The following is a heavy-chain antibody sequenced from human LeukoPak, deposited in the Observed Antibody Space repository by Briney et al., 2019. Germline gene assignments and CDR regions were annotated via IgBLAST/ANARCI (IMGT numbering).Heavy chain of an antibody. CDR1: GYTFTSYD. V-gene: IGHV1-8*01. Sequence: GASVKVSCKASGYTFTSYDINWVRQATGQGLEWMGWMNPNSGNTGYAQKFQGRVTMTRNTSISTAYMELSSLRSADTAVYYCARRQQLVRPYYYYYYMDVWGKGTTVTVSS. D-gene: IGHD6-13*01. J-gene: IGHJ6*03. CDR3: ARRQQLVRPYYYYYYMDV. CDR2: MNPNSGNT.